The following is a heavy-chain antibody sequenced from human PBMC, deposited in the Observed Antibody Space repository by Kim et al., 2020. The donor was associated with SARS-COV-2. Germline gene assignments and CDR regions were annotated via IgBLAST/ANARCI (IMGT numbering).Heavy chain of an antibody. D-gene: IGHD3-16*02. CDR3: ASALGH. J-gene: IGHJ4*02. Sequence: YTSGRTNYTPSLQSRVTMSVDMSKNQFSLKLSSVTAADTVVYYCASALGHWGQGTLVTVSA. CDR2: YTSGRT. V-gene: IGHV4-4*07.